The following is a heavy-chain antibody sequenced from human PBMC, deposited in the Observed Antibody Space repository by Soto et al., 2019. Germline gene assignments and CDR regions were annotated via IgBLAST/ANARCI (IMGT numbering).Heavy chain of an antibody. CDR2: ISNSGGST. CDR3: AKSRPLFDY. CDR1: GFTFTTYA. Sequence: SLRLSCAASGFTFTTYAMSWVRQAPGKGLEWVSGISNSGGSTYYADSVKGRFTVSRDNSKNTLYLQMNSLRAEDTAVYYCAKSRPLFDYWGQGTLVTVSS. V-gene: IGHV3-23*01. J-gene: IGHJ4*02. D-gene: IGHD6-6*01.